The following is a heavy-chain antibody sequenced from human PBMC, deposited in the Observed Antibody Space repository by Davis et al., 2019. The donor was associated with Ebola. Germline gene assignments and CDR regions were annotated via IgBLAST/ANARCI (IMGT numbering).Heavy chain of an antibody. D-gene: IGHD1-26*01. CDR2: ISYDGSNK. V-gene: IGHV3-30*04. Sequence: PGGSLRLSCAASGFTFSSYAMHWARQAPGKGLEWVAVISYDGSNKYYADSVKGRFTISRDNSKNTLYLQMNSLRAEDTAVYYCAREMVGDTEAFDIWGQGTMVTVSS. CDR1: GFTFSSYA. CDR3: AREMVGDTEAFDI. J-gene: IGHJ3*02.